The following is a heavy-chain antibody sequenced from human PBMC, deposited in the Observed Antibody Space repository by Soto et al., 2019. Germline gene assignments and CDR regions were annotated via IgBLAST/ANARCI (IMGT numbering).Heavy chain of an antibody. D-gene: IGHD3-3*01. V-gene: IGHV5-51*01. J-gene: IGHJ6*03. Sequence: LEISWKCSGYSCTNYWIGWVRQMPGKGLEWFGIIYPGNSDTRYSPSFQGQVTISADKSISTAYLQWSSLKASDTAMYYCVRFHYDFWSGYEPYYYYMDVWGKGTTVTVSS. CDR2: IYPGNSDT. CDR3: VRFHYDFWSGYEPYYYYMDV. CDR1: GYSCTNYW.